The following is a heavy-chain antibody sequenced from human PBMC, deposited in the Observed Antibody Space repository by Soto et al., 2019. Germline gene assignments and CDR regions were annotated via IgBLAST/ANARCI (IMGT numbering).Heavy chain of an antibody. CDR1: GYTLTELS. CDR3: ATSRYHIVPATNWFDP. J-gene: IGHJ5*02. D-gene: IGHD2-2*01. CDR2: FDPEDGET. Sequence: ASVKVSCKVSGYTLTELSMHWVRQAPGKGLEWMGGFDPEDGETIYAQKFQGRVTMTEDTSTDTAYMELSSLRSEDTAVYYCATSRYHIVPATNWFDPWGQGTLVTVSS. V-gene: IGHV1-24*01.